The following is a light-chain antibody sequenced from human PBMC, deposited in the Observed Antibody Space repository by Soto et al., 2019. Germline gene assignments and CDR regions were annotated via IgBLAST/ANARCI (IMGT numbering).Light chain of an antibody. CDR2: EAS. V-gene: IGKV3-11*01. CDR3: QQHAKWPLT. J-gene: IGKJ4*01. Sequence: IVLTQSPATLSFSPGERATLSCRASQSVGNNLAWYQQKPGQAPGLLIYEASTRATGIPARFSGSGSGTDFTLTISSLEPEDFAVYYCQQHAKWPLTFGGGTKVDIX. CDR1: QSVGNN.